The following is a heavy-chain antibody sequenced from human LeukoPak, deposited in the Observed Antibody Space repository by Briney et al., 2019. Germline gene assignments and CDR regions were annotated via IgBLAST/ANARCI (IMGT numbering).Heavy chain of an antibody. D-gene: IGHD2/OR15-2a*01. CDR2: ISSSSSCI. V-gene: IGHV3-21*01. J-gene: IGHJ6*02. CDR1: GFTYSSYS. Sequence: GGSLRLSCAASGFTYSSYSMNWVRQAPGKGLEWVSSISSSSSCIYYADSVKGRFTISRDNAKNTLYLQINSPRVEDTAVYFCARDTSRTMDVWGQGTTVTV. CDR3: ARDTSRTMDV.